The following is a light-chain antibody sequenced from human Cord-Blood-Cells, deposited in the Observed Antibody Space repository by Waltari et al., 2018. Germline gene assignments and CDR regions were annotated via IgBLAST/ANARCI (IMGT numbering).Light chain of an antibody. V-gene: IGKV1-5*01. Sequence: DIQMTQSPSTLSASVGDRVTITCRASNSISSWLAWYQQKPGKAPKLLIYDASSLESGVPARFSGSGSGTEFTLTISSLQPDDFATYYCQQYNSYSTFGQGTKVEIK. J-gene: IGKJ1*01. CDR2: DAS. CDR3: QQYNSYST. CDR1: NSISSW.